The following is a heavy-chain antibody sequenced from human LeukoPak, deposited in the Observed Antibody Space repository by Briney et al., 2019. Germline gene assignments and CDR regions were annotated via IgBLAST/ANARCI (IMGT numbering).Heavy chain of an antibody. Sequence: SVKVSCKASGGTFSSYAISWVRQAPGQGLEWMGGIITIFGTANYAQKFQGRVTITTDESTSTAYMELSSLRSEDTAVYYCARSILTGYYYWYFDLWGRGTLVTVSS. CDR3: ARSILTGYYYWYFDL. CDR2: IITIFGTA. D-gene: IGHD3-9*01. CDR1: GGTFSSYA. J-gene: IGHJ2*01. V-gene: IGHV1-69*05.